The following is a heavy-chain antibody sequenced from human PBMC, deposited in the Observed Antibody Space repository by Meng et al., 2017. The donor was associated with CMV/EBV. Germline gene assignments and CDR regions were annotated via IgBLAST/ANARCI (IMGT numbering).Heavy chain of an antibody. Sequence: QVQLQQWGAGLLKPSETLSLTCAVYGGSFSGYYWSWIRQPPGKGLEWIGEINHSGSTNYNPSLKSRVIISVDTSKNQFSLKLSSVTAADTAVYYCARPKGGSLLRAPFDYWGQGTLVTVSS. D-gene: IGHD2-15*01. CDR3: ARPKGGSLLRAPFDY. J-gene: IGHJ4*02. CDR1: GGSFSGYY. V-gene: IGHV4-34*01. CDR2: INHSGST.